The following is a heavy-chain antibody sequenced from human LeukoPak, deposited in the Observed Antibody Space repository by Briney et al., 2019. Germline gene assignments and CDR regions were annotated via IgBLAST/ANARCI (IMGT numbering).Heavy chain of an antibody. Sequence: GGSLRLSCAASGFTVRDNYMSWVRQAPGKGLEWVSGISGSGVITYYADSVKGRFTISRDNSKNTLYLQMNSLRAEDTAVYYCARESTYYYDSSGYLPRYYFDYWGQGTLVTVSS. V-gene: IGHV3-53*01. CDR1: GFTVRDNY. CDR3: ARESTYYYDSSGYLPRYYFDY. D-gene: IGHD3-22*01. J-gene: IGHJ4*02. CDR2: ISGSGVIT.